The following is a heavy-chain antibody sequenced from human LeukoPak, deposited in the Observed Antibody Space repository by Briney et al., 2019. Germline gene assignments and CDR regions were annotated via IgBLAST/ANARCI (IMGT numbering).Heavy chain of an antibody. CDR1: GFTFSSYA. CDR2: IKSKTDGGTT. J-gene: IGHJ4*02. V-gene: IGHV3-15*01. Sequence: PGGSLRLSCAASGFTFSSYAMSWVRQAPGKGLEWVGRIKSKTDGGTTDYAAPVKGRFTISRDDSKNTLYLQMNSLKTEDTAVYYCTTFTWELLTHWGQGTLVTVSS. CDR3: TTFTWELLTH. D-gene: IGHD1-26*01.